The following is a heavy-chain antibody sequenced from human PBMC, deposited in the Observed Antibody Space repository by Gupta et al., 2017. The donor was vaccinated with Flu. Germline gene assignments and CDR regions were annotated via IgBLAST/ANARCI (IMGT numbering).Heavy chain of an antibody. CDR2: ILGDGTNT. CDR3: VRDITGGWAFGC. V-gene: IGHV3-64D*06. CDR1: GFTFSRYP. J-gene: IGHJ4*02. Sequence: EVQLVESGGGLVQPGGSLRLSCSASGFTFSRYPMHWVRQAPGKGLEYVSAILGDGTNTYYTDSVKGRFTMSRDNSKNTLYLQMSSLRADDTAVYYCVRDITGGWAFGCWGQGTLVTVSS. D-gene: IGHD2-8*02.